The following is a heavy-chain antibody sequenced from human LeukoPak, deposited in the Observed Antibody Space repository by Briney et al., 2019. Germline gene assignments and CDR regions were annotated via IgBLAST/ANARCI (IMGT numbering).Heavy chain of an antibody. CDR3: AIDRVGRGVSGFDY. J-gene: IGHJ4*02. D-gene: IGHD3-10*01. V-gene: IGHV4-31*03. Sequence: SETLSLTCTVSGGSLSSGGYYWGWIRQHPGKGLEWIGYIYYSGSTYYNPSLKSRVTISVDTSKNQFSLKLSSVTAADTAVYYCAIDRVGRGVSGFDYWGQGTLVTVSS. CDR2: IYYSGST. CDR1: GGSLSSGGYY.